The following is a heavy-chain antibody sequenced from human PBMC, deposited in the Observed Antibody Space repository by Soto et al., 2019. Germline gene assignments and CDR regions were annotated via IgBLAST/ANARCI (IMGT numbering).Heavy chain of an antibody. J-gene: IGHJ4*01. CDR2: FSAYNGER. CDR3: SRGTSIPAAGDF. D-gene: IGHD6-6*01. CDR1: GYTFTNYG. V-gene: IGHV1-18*01. Sequence: QVQLVQSGAEVKKPGASVKVSCKASGYTFTNYGINWVRQAPGQGLEWLGWFSAYNGERRYAQRVQARVIMTTDTSTTTAYMELRSLRSYDTAVYYCSRGTSIPAAGDFWGQGTLVTVSS.